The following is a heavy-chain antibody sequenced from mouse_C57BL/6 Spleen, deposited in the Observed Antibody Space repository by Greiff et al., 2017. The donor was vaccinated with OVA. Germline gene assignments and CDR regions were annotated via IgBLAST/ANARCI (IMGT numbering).Heavy chain of an antibody. CDR2: IYPGSGNT. J-gene: IGHJ4*01. V-gene: IGHV1-66*01. CDR1: GYSFTSYY. D-gene: IGHD2-3*01. CDR3: ARRGNGYYYAMDY. Sequence: QVHVKQSGPELVKPGASVKISCKASGYSFTSYYIHWVQQRPGQGLEWIGWIYPGSGNTKYNEKFKGKATLTADTSSSTAYMQLSSLTSEDSAVYYCARRGNGYYYAMDYWGQGTSVTVSS.